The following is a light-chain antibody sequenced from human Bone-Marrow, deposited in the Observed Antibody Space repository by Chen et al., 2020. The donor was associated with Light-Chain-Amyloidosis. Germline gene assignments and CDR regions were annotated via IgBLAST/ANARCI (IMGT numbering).Light chain of an antibody. J-gene: IGLJ1*01. CDR2: EVS. CDR3: TSHAGANAFYV. Sequence: QSALTQPPSASGSPGQSVTISCTGTSSDVGAYNYVSWYQQHPGKAPKLMIYEVSQRPSGVPDRFSGSKSGHPASLTVSGLQADDGAGSYCTSHAGANAFYVFGTGTKVTVL. V-gene: IGLV2-8*01. CDR1: SSDVGAYNY.